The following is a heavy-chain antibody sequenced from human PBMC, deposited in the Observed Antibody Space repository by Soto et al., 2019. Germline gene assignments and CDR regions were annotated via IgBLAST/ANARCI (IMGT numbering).Heavy chain of an antibody. V-gene: IGHV3-30*18. CDR2: ISYDGSNK. CDR1: GFTFSSYG. J-gene: IGHJ4*02. Sequence: PGGSLRLSCAASGFTFSSYGMHWVRQAPGKGLEWVAVISYDGSNKYYADSVKGRFTISRDNSKNTLYLQMNSPRAEDTAVYYCAKDLDGYLDYWGQGTLVTVSS. CDR3: AKDLDGYLDY.